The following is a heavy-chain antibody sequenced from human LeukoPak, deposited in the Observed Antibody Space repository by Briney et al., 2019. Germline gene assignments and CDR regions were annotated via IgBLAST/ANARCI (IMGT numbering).Heavy chain of an antibody. Sequence: ASVKVSCKASGYTFTSYAMNWVRQAPGQGLEWMGWINTNTGNPTYAQGFTGRFVFSLDTSVSTAYLQISSLKAEDTAVYYCARYLSGVVPAAYPFDLWGRGTLVTVSS. CDR1: GYTFTSYA. V-gene: IGHV7-4-1*02. CDR2: INTNTGNP. J-gene: IGHJ2*01. CDR3: ARYLSGVVPAAYPFDL. D-gene: IGHD2-2*01.